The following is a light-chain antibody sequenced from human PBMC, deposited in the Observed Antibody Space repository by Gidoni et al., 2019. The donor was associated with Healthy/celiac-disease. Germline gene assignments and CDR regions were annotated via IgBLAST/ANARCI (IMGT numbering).Light chain of an antibody. V-gene: IGKV1-39*01. Sequence: DIKMTQSPSSLSAAVGDRVTITCRASHSISSYLNWYQQQPGKAPKLLISAASSLKSGVPSRFSGSGSGTDFTLTISSLQPEDFATYYCQQSYSTPLTFGGGTKVEIK. J-gene: IGKJ4*01. CDR2: AAS. CDR1: HSISSY. CDR3: QQSYSTPLT.